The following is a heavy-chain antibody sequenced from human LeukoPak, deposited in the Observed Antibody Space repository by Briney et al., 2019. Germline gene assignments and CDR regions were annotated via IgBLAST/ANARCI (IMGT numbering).Heavy chain of an antibody. CDR3: ARGDFGESDY. CDR2: INPSGGST. Sequence: GASVKVSCKASGGTFSSYAISWVRQAPGQGLEWMGMINPSGGSTSYAQKFQGRVTMTRDTSTSTVYMELSSPRSEDTAVYYCARGDFGESDYWGQGTLVTVSS. J-gene: IGHJ4*02. D-gene: IGHD3-10*01. CDR1: GGTFSSYA. V-gene: IGHV1-46*01.